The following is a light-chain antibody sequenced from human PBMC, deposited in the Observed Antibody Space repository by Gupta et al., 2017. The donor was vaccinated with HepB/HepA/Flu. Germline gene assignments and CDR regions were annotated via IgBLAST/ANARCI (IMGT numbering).Light chain of an antibody. CDR3: QQYNNWPLT. V-gene: IGKV3-15*01. J-gene: IGKJ4*01. Sequence: EIVMTPSPATLSVSSGERATLSCRASQSVSSNLAWYQQKPGQAPRLLIYRASTRATGIPARFSGSGSGTEFTLTISSLQSEDFAIYYCQQYNNWPLTFGGGTKVEIK. CDR1: QSVSSN. CDR2: RAS.